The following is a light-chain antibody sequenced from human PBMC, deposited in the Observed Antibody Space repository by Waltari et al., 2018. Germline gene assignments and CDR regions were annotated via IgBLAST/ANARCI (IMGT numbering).Light chain of an antibody. CDR2: EAS. CDR3: QQRYNWPRFT. V-gene: IGKV3-11*01. J-gene: IGKJ3*01. CDR1: QTVSSY. Sequence: EIVLTPSPATLSLSPGESATLSCRASQTVSSYLAWYQQKPGQAPRLLIYEASNRATGIPARFIGSGSGTDFTLTISSLEPEDFAVYYCQQRYNWPRFTFGPGTKVEIK.